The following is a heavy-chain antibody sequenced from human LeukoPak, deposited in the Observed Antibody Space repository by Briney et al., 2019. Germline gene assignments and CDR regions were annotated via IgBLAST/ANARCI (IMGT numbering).Heavy chain of an antibody. Sequence: GASVKVSCKASGYTFSDFGINWVRQATGQGLEWIGWVNTNTGNPTYGQGFSHHRFVFSLDTSVTTAYLQINRLVPEDTAVYYCARHDILTGYYFHLWGQGTLITVSS. CDR2: VNTNTGNP. CDR3: ARHDILTGYYFHL. D-gene: IGHD3-9*01. V-gene: IGHV7-4-1*02. J-gene: IGHJ4*02. CDR1: GYTFSDFG.